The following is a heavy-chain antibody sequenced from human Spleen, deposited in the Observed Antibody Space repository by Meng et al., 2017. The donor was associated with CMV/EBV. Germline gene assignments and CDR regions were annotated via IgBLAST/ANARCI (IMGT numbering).Heavy chain of an antibody. CDR1: GGTFSTHG. D-gene: IGHD6-6*01. Sequence: CKPSGGTFSTHGISWMRQAPGQGLKWMGGIIPIFGSIDYAQKFQDRVTITTDESTTTAYMELSRLRSEDTAMYYCARFSSSDTGFDYWGQGTLVTVSS. V-gene: IGHV1-69*05. CDR2: IIPIFGSI. J-gene: IGHJ4*02. CDR3: ARFSSSDTGFDY.